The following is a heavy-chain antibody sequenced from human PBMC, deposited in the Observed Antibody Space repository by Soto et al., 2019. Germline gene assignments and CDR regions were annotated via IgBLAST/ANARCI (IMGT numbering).Heavy chain of an antibody. J-gene: IGHJ5*02. CDR1: GGTFSSYA. V-gene: IGHV1-69*13. CDR2: IIPIFGTA. D-gene: IGHD1-1*01. CDR3: ARDPTGTTWWRSWFDP. Sequence: ASVKVSCKASGGTFSSYAISWVRQAPGQGLEWMGGIIPIFGTANYAQKFQGRVTITADESTSTAFMELSSLRSEDTAVYYCARDPTGTTWWRSWFDPWGQGTLVTVSS.